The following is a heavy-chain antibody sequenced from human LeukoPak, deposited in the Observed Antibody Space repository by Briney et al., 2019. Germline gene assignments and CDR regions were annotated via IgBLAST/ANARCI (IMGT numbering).Heavy chain of an antibody. V-gene: IGHV1-69*04. D-gene: IGHD3-3*01. J-gene: IGHJ6*02. Sequence: PVKVSCKASGCTFSSYAISWVRQAPGQGLEWMGRIIPILGIANYAQKFQGRVTITAHKSTSTAYMELSSLRSEDTAVYYCARDPDEGQAIFGAPYYYGMDVWGQGTTVTVSS. CDR1: GCTFSSYA. CDR3: ARDPDEGQAIFGAPYYYGMDV. CDR2: IIPILGIA.